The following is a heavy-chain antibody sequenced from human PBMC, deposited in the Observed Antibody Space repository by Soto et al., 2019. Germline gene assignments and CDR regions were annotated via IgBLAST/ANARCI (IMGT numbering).Heavy chain of an antibody. J-gene: IGHJ5*02. CDR2: IYHSGST. D-gene: IGHD6-13*01. CDR3: ARGPYSSSANWFDP. V-gene: IGHV4-4*02. CDR1: GGSIRSSNW. Sequence: SETLSVTCAVSGGSIRSSNWWSWVRQPPGKGLEWIGEIYHSGSTNYNPSLKSRVTISVDKSKNQFSLKLSSVTAADTAVYYCARGPYSSSANWFDPFGQATLVT.